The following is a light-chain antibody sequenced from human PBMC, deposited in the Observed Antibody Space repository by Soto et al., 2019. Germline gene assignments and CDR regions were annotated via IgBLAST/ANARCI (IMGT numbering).Light chain of an antibody. J-gene: IGKJ1*01. CDR1: QGISSY. V-gene: IGKV1-8*01. CDR2: AAS. CDR3: QQYYSYPRT. Sequence: AIRMTQSPSSLSASTGDRVTITCRASQGISSYLAWYQQKPGKAPNLLIYAASTLQSGVPSRFSGSGSGTDFTLTITCLQSEDFATYYCQQYYSYPRTFGQGTKVDNK.